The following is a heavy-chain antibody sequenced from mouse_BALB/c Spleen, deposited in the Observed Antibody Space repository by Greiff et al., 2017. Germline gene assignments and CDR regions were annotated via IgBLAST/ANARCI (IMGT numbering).Heavy chain of an antibody. J-gene: IGHJ4*01. CDR2: ISSGGST. CDR1: GFTFSSYA. Sequence: EVQRVESGGGLVKPGGSLKLSCAASGFTFSSYAMSWVRQTPEKRLEWVASISSGGSTYYPDSVKGRFTISRDNARNILYLQMSSLRSEDTAMYYCARGYGNRAMDYWGQGTSVTVSS. D-gene: IGHD2-10*02. CDR3: ARGYGNRAMDY. V-gene: IGHV5-6-5*01.